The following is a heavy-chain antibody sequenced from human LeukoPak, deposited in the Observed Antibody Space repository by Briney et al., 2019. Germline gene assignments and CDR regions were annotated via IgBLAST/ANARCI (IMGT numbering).Heavy chain of an antibody. CDR3: ARSDY. CDR2: ISYDGSNK. Sequence: AGGSLRLSCAASGFTFSSNAMHWVRQAPGKGLEWVAVISYDGSNKYYADSVKGRFTTSRDNSKNTLYLQMNSLRAEDTAVYYCARSDYWGQGTLVTVSS. V-gene: IGHV3-30*04. J-gene: IGHJ4*02. CDR1: GFTFSSNA.